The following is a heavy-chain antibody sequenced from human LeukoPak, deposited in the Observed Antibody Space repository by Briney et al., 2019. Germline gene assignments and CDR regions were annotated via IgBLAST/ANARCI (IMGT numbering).Heavy chain of an antibody. CDR1: GFTFSSYG. D-gene: IGHD5-24*01. CDR3: AKDVEMATILGY. Sequence: PGRSLRLSCAASGFTFSSYGMHWVRQAPGKGLEWVAVISYDGSNKYYADSEKGRFTISRDNSKNTLYLQMNSLRAEDTAVYYCAKDVEMATILGYWGQGTLVTVSS. J-gene: IGHJ4*02. V-gene: IGHV3-30*18. CDR2: ISYDGSNK.